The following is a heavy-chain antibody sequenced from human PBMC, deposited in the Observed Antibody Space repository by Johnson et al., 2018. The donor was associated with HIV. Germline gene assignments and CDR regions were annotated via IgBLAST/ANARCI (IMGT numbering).Heavy chain of an antibody. D-gene: IGHD3-16*01. CDR2: LFSGGTT. J-gene: IGHJ3*02. CDR1: GFTFSNNY. V-gene: IGHV3-66*01. CDR3: ARGRGPRGAFDI. Sequence: VQLVESGGNLVQIGGSLRLSCAASGFTFSNNYMSWVRQAPGKGLEWVSVLFSGGTTYYADSVRGRFTISRDNSKNTLYLQMNSLRAEDTAVYYCARGRGPRGAFDIWGQGTMVTVSS.